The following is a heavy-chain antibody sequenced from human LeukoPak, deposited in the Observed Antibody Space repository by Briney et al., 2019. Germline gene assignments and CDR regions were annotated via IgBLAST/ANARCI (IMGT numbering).Heavy chain of an antibody. D-gene: IGHD6-13*01. V-gene: IGHV4-39*01. Sequence: SETLSLTCTVSGGSISSCSYYWGWIRQPPGKGLEWIGSIYYSGSTYYNPSLKSRVTISVDTSKNQFSLKLSSVTAADTAVYYCARCFSNNWFGRYDYYMDVWGKGTTVTVSS. J-gene: IGHJ6*03. CDR3: ARCFSNNWFGRYDYYMDV. CDR2: IYYSGST. CDR1: GGSISSCSYY.